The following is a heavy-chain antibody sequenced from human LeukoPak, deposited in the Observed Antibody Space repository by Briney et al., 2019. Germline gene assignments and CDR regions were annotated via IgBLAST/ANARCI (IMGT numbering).Heavy chain of an antibody. V-gene: IGHV3-21*01. CDR3: AREGAYSSRDYYYYYMDV. CDR2: ISSSSYI. J-gene: IGHJ6*03. CDR1: GFTFSSYS. Sequence: GGSLRLSCAASGFTFSSYSMNWVRQAPGKGLEWASSISSSSYIYYADSVKGRFTISRDNAKNSLYLQMNSLRAEDTAVYYCAREGAYSSRDYYYYYMDVWGKGTTVTVSS. D-gene: IGHD6-13*01.